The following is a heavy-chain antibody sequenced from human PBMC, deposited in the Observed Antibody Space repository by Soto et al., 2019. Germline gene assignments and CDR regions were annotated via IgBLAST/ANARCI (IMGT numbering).Heavy chain of an antibody. D-gene: IGHD1-1*01. CDR3: ARAHGIAGTYGMDV. J-gene: IGHJ6*02. V-gene: IGHV4-34*01. Sequence: SETVSLTCAVYGGSFSGYYWNWIRQPPGKGLEWIGEINQSGSTSYNPSLKSRVTISIDTSKNQFSLKLTSVTAADTAVYYCARAHGIAGTYGMDVWGQGTTVTVSS. CDR1: GGSFSGYY. CDR2: INQSGST.